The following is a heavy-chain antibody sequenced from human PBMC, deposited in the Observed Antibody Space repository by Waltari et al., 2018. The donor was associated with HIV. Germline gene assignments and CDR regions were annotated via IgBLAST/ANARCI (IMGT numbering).Heavy chain of an antibody. CDR2: IYYSGST. V-gene: IGHV4-59*01. CDR3: ARDRDFWSGHYYYYGMDV. CDR1: GGSISSYY. J-gene: IGHJ6*02. D-gene: IGHD3-3*01. Sequence: QVQLQESGPGLVKPSETLSLTCTVSGGSISSYYWSWIRQPPGKGLEWIGYIYYSGSTNYNPSLKSRVTISLDTSKNHFSLKLSSVTAADTAVYYCARDRDFWSGHYYYYGMDVWGQGTTVTVSS.